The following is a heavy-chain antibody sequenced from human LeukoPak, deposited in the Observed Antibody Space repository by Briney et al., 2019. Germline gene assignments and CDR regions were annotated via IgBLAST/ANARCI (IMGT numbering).Heavy chain of an antibody. D-gene: IGHD6-6*01. CDR1: GFTFSGYW. CDR3: ARDGHSSLSPFDY. V-gene: IGHV3-7*01. J-gene: IGHJ4*02. CDR2: IKQDGSEK. Sequence: SGGSLRLSCAASGFTFSGYWMSWVRQAPGKGLEWVANIKQDGSEKYYVDSVKGRFTISRDNAKNSLYLQMNSLRAEDTAVYYCARDGHSSLSPFDYWGQGTLVTVSS.